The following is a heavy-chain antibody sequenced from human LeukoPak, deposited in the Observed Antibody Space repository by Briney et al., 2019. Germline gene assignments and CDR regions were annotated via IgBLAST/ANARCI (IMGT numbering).Heavy chain of an antibody. D-gene: IGHD6-19*01. CDR1: GGSISSGGYY. CDR2: IYYSGST. Sequence: PSQTLSLTCTVSGGSISSGGYYWSWIRQHPGKGLEWIGYIYYSGSTYYNPSLKSRVTISVDTSKNQFSLSLTSVTAADTAVYYCARLSSGWYKFFQHWGQGTLVTVSS. J-gene: IGHJ1*01. CDR3: ARLSSGWYKFFQH. V-gene: IGHV4-31*03.